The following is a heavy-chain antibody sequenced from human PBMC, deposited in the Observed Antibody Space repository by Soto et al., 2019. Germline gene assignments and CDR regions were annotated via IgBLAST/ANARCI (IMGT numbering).Heavy chain of an antibody. CDR2: IYYSGST. V-gene: IGHV4-59*01. Sequence: QVQLQESGPGLVKPSETLSLTCTVSGGSISSYYWSWIRQPPGKGLEWIGYIYYSGSTNYNPSLKSRVNMSVHTSNNQFSPKLSSVIAADTAVYYCARGRLGVAGSCDRGYYYGMDVWGQGTTVTVSS. CDR3: ARGRLGVAGSCDRGYYYGMDV. CDR1: GGSISSYY. D-gene: IGHD6-19*01. J-gene: IGHJ6*02.